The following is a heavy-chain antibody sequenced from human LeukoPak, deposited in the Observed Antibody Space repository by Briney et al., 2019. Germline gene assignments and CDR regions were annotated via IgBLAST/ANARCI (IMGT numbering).Heavy chain of an antibody. V-gene: IGHV3-7*04. D-gene: IGHD5-18*01. CDR2: IKQDGSEK. CDR3: ARDRADTAMVPYYFDY. CDR1: GFTFSSYW. J-gene: IGHJ4*02. Sequence: GGSLRLSCAASGFTFSSYWMSWVRQAPGKGLEWVANIKQDGSEKYYVDSVKGRFTISRDNVKNSLYLQMNSLRAEDTAVYYCARDRADTAMVPYYFDYWGQGTLVTVSS.